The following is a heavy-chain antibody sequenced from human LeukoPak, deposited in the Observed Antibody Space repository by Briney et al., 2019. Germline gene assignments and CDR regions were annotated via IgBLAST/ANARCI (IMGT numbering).Heavy chain of an antibody. J-gene: IGHJ3*02. CDR2: ISGSGGST. Sequence: GGSLRLSCAASGFTFSSYGMSWVRQAPGKGLEWVSAISGSGGSTYYADSVKGRFTISRDNSKNTLYLQMNSLRAEDTAVYYCAKDLDYDILTGYSMPDDAFDIWGQGTMVTVSS. CDR1: GFTFSSYG. V-gene: IGHV3-23*01. CDR3: AKDLDYDILTGYSMPDDAFDI. D-gene: IGHD3-9*01.